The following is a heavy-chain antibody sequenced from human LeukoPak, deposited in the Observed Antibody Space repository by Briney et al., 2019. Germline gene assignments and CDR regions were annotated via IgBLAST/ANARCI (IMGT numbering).Heavy chain of an antibody. V-gene: IGHV4-34*01. CDR2: INHSGST. J-gene: IGHJ6*02. CDR1: GGSFSGYY. Sequence: SETLSLTCAVYGGSFSGYYWSWIRQPPGKGLEWIGEINHSGSTNYNPSLKSRVTISVDTSKNQFSLKLSSVTAADTAVYYCARSPLIVVVPAAKNYYYYGMDVWGQGTTVTVS. CDR3: ARSPLIVVVPAAKNYYYYGMDV. D-gene: IGHD2-2*01.